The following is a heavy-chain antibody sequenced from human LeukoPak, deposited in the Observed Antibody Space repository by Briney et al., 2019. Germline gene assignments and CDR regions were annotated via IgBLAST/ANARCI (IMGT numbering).Heavy chain of an antibody. CDR1: GGSITTANYH. J-gene: IGHJ4*02. CDR2: IYHSGTT. V-gene: IGHV4-39*07. CDR3: ARDIPTGYFDH. D-gene: IGHD3-9*01. Sequence: SETLPLTCTVSGGSITTANYHWGLIRQPPGRGLEWIGTIYHSGTTYYNPSLKSRVTISVDTSKNQFSLKVTSVTAADTAVYYCARDIPTGYFDHWGQGALVTVSS.